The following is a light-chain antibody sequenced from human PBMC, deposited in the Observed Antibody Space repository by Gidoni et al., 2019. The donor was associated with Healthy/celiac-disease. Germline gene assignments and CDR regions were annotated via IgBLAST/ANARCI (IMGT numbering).Light chain of an antibody. J-gene: IGLJ2*01. V-gene: IGLV2-14*01. CDR3: SSYTSSSTYVV. CDR2: EVS. CDR1: SRDVGGYNY. Sequence: QSALTQPASVSGSPGQSITISCTGTSRDVGGYNYASWYQQPPGKAPKPMIYEVSNRPSGVSNRFSGSKSGNTASLTISGLQAEDEADYYCSSYTSSSTYVVFGGGTKLTVL.